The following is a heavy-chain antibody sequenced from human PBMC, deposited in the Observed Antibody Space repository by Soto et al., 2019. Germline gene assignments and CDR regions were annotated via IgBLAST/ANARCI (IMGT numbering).Heavy chain of an antibody. J-gene: IGHJ3*01. CDR3: VREGRGSFDF. Sequence: LRLSCAASGFIFTNYAMNWVRQAPGKGLEWVSVIGGRGNSAYYADSVQGRFTISRDNSKNTLSLQMSSLTADDTAIYYCVREGRGSFDFWGRGTMVTVSS. CDR2: IGGRGNSA. D-gene: IGHD5-12*01. CDR1: GFIFTNYA. V-gene: IGHV3-23*01.